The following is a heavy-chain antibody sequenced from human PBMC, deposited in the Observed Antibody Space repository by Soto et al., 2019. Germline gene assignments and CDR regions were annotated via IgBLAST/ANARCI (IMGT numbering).Heavy chain of an antibody. Sequence: PGGSLGLSFAASGFTFSSYWMSWVRQAPGKGLEWVANIKQDGSEKYYVDSVKGRFTISRDNAKNSLYLQMNSLRAEDTAVYYCARREMRYSGYDWRRYFDYWGQGTLVTVSS. CDR3: ARREMRYSGYDWRRYFDY. V-gene: IGHV3-7*05. CDR1: GFTFSSYW. CDR2: IKQDGSEK. D-gene: IGHD5-12*01. J-gene: IGHJ4*02.